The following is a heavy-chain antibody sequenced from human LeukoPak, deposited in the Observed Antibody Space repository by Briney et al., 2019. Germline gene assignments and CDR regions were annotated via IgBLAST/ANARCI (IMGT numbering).Heavy chain of an antibody. J-gene: IGHJ4*02. CDR1: GFTFSSYW. V-gene: IGHV3-74*01. Sequence: GGSLRLSCAASGFTFSSYWMYWVRQALGKGLVWVSRINSDGSSTSYADSVKGRFTISRDNAKNTLYLQINSLRAEDTAVYYCARGGYYSDSSGYYYSPDYWGQGTLVTVSS. CDR2: INSDGSST. CDR3: ARGGYYSDSSGYYYSPDY. D-gene: IGHD3-22*01.